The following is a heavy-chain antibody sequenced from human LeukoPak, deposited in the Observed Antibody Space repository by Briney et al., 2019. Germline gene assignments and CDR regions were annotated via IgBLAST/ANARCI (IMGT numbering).Heavy chain of an antibody. J-gene: IGHJ3*02. D-gene: IGHD3-10*01. CDR1: GFTFSSYD. CDR3: ARSLQRYYGSGSFDAFDI. V-gene: IGHV3-13*04. Sequence: GGSLRLSCAASGFTFSSYDMHWVRQATGKGLEWVSAICIAGDTYYPGSVKGRFTISRENAKNSLYLQMNSLRAGDTAVYYCARSLQRYYGSGSFDAFDIWGQGTMVTVSS. CDR2: ICIAGDT.